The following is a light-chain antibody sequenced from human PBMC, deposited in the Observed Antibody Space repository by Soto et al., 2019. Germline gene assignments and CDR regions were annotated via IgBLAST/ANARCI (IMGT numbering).Light chain of an antibody. CDR1: QAISSA. CDR3: QQFDSNPLT. Sequence: AIQVTQSPSSLSASVGDRVTITCRASQAISSALVWYQQKPGKVPQLLIYDASTLESGVPSRFSGSGDGTDFTLTISSLQPEDFATYYCQQFDSNPLTFGGGTKVEIK. J-gene: IGKJ4*01. CDR2: DAS. V-gene: IGKV1-13*02.